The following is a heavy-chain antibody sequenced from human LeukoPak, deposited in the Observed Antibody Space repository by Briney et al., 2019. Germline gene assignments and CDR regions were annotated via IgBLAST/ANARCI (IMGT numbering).Heavy chain of an antibody. J-gene: IGHJ4*02. CDR1: GGSISSSSYY. CDR2: IYYSGST. Sequence: PSETLSLTCTVSGGSISSSSYYWGWIRQPPGKGLEWIGSIYYSGSTYYNPSLKSQVTISVDTSKNQFSLKLSSVTAADTAVYYCARRSRDPTGSGWYSYYFDYWGQGTLVTVSS. D-gene: IGHD6-19*01. CDR3: ARRSRDPTGSGWYSYYFDY. V-gene: IGHV4-39*01.